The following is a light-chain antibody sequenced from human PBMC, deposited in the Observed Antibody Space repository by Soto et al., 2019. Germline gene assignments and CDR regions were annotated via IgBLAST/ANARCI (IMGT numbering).Light chain of an antibody. CDR2: GAS. V-gene: IGKV3-15*01. CDR3: QQRSNWPT. J-gene: IGKJ5*01. CDR1: QSVSNN. Sequence: DIVLTQSPATLCLSPGERATLSCWASQSVSNNLAWYQQKPGQAPRLLIYGASTRATGIPARLSGSGSGTEFTLTIRSLQSEDFAVYYCQQRSNWPTFGQGTRLEIK.